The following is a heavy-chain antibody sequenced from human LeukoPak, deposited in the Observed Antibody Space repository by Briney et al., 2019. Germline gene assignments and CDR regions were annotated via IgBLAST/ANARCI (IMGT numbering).Heavy chain of an antibody. CDR2: INHSGST. D-gene: IGHD3-3*01. CDR3: ARGGLLEWLNWFDP. CDR1: GFTVSTKY. V-gene: IGHV4-34*01. Sequence: GSLRLSCAASGFTVSTKYMSWVRQAPGKGLEWIGEINHSGSTNYNPSLKSRVTISVDTSKNQFSLKLSSVTAADTAVYYCARGGLLEWLNWFDPWGQGTLVTVSS. J-gene: IGHJ5*02.